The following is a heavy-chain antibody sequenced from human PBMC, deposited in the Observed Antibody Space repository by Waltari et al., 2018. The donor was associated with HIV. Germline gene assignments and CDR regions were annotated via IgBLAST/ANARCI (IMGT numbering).Heavy chain of an antibody. CDR1: GFTFSLYW. J-gene: IGHJ3*02. CDR2: IKQDGSEK. V-gene: IGHV3-7*01. CDR3: ARMGLMMYAIGAFDI. D-gene: IGHD2-8*01. Sequence: EVQLVESGGGLVQPGGSLRLSCAASGFTFSLYWMSWVRQAPGKWREWVANIKQDGSEKHYVDSVKGRFTISRDNAKKSLYLQMNSLGAEDTAVYYCARMGLMMYAIGAFDIWGQGTMVTVSS.